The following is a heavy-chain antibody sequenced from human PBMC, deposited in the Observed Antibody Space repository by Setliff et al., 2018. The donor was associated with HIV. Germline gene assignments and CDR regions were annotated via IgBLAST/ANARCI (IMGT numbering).Heavy chain of an antibody. CDR2: IYKAGKT. J-gene: IGHJ4*02. CDR1: GFRVTDTY. D-gene: IGHD5-18*01. CDR3: AKGGYGGAYYVAGY. V-gene: IGHV3-53*01. Sequence: RLSCEASGFRVTDTYMAWVRQAPGKGLEWVTLIYKAGKTYYADFVKGRFTIARDDTKNTVSLQMTNLEPGDTAMYYCAKGGYGGAYYVAGYWGQGTKVTVSS.